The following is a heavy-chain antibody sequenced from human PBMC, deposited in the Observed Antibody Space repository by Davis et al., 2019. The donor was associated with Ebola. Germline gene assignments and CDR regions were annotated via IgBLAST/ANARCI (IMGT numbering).Heavy chain of an antibody. J-gene: IGHJ6*03. CDR1: GGSFSGYY. CDR3: ARDNFPVVVVAATRDYYMDV. D-gene: IGHD2-15*01. Sequence: PSETLSLTCAVYGGSFSGYYWSWIRQHPGKGLEWFGYIYYSGSTYYNPSLKSRVTISVDTSKNQFSLKLSSVTAADTAVYYCARDNFPVVVVAATRDYYMDVWGKGTTVTVSS. CDR2: IYYSGST. V-gene: IGHV4-31*11.